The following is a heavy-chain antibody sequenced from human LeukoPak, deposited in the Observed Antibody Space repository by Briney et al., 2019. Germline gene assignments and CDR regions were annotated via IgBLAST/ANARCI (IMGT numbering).Heavy chain of an antibody. CDR2: IRYDGSNK. Sequence: GGSLRLSCAASGFTFSSYGMHWVRQAPGKGLEWVAFIRYDGSNKYYADSVKGRFTISRDNAKNTLYLQMNSLRVEDTAVYYCVRDKEYGDYPFDYWGQGTLVTVSS. J-gene: IGHJ4*02. V-gene: IGHV3-30*02. D-gene: IGHD4-17*01. CDR1: GFTFSSYG. CDR3: VRDKEYGDYPFDY.